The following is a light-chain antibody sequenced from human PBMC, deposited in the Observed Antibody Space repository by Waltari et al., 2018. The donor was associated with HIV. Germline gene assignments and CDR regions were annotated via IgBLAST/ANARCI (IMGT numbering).Light chain of an antibody. CDR1: SSNIGSNY. V-gene: IGLV1-47*01. CDR3: AAWDASLSGNWV. CDR2: RNN. J-gene: IGLJ3*02. Sequence: QSVLTQPPSASGTPGQRVTISCSGSSSNIGSNYVYWYQQLPGTTPKLLIYRNNQRTSGVPDRFSGSKSGTSASLAISGLRSEDEADYYCAAWDASLSGNWVFGGGTKLTVL.